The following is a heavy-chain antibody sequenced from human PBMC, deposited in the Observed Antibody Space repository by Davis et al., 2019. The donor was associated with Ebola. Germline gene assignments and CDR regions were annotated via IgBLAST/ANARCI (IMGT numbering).Heavy chain of an antibody. J-gene: IGHJ4*02. D-gene: IGHD3-16*01. V-gene: IGHV3-23*01. CDR3: AKDIQGGSSYLDY. CDR1: GFTFSMFA. CDR2: LSVTGLT. Sequence: GESLKISCAASGFTFSMFAMSWVRQAPGKGLEWVSDLSVTGLTHYADPVKGRFTISRDISKNTVYLQMNSLRAEDTAIYYCAKDIQGGSSYLDYWGQGTQVTVSS.